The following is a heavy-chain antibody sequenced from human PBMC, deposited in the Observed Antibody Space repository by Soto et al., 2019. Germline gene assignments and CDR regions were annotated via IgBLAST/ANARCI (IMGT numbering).Heavy chain of an antibody. D-gene: IGHD3-3*01. J-gene: IGHJ6*03. CDR2: INAGNGNT. V-gene: IGHV1-3*01. CDR1: GYTFTSYS. CDR3: ARERFLEWLSYYYYMDV. Sequence: GASVKVSCKASGYTFTSYSMHWVRQAPGQRLEWMGWINAGNGNTKYSQKFQGRVTITRDTSASTAYMELSSLRSEDTAVYYCARERFLEWLSYYYYMDVWGKGTTVTVSS.